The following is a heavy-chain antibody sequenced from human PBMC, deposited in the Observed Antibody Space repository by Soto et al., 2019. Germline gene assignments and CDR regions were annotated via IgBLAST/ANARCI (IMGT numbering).Heavy chain of an antibody. J-gene: IGHJ4*02. D-gene: IGHD3-3*01. CDR1: GFSFSSYA. CDR3: AKDQKKWSVAIFGVECVYDY. Sequence: GGSLRLSCAASGFSFSSYAMSWVRQTPGKGLEWVSAISGSGGSTYYADSVKGRFTISRDNSKNTLYLQMNSLRAEDTAVYYCAKDQKKWSVAIFGVECVYDYWGQGTLVTVSS. V-gene: IGHV3-23*01. CDR2: ISGSGGST.